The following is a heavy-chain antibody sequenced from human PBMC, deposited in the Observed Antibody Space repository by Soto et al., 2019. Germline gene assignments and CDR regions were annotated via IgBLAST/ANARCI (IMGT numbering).Heavy chain of an antibody. D-gene: IGHD3-10*01. Sequence: QVQLVQSGAEVKKPGASVKVSCKASGYTFTHSRISWVRNAPGQGLARVGRISALNGNTKYTANFPDRVTMNTHTSKNTSYMEVRCLRPDATAMYSCARVYGSGSYLAFGSWGQGTMVSVSS. J-gene: IGHJ3*01. V-gene: IGHV1-18*01. CDR3: ARVYGSGSYLAFGS. CDR2: ISALNGNT. CDR1: GYTFTHSR.